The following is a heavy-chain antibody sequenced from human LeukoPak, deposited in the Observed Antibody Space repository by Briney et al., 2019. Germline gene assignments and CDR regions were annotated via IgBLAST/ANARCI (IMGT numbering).Heavy chain of an antibody. D-gene: IGHD4-17*01. J-gene: IGHJ4*02. Sequence: GGSLRLSCAASGFVFNDYAMHWVRQAPGKGLEWVSGISYNSANMGYADSVKGRFTISRDKDTNSLYLQMNSLRIEDTAFYYCVKAIGYGAGYYFDQWGKGTLVTVSS. CDR1: GFVFNDYA. CDR2: ISYNSANM. V-gene: IGHV3-9*01. CDR3: VKAIGYGAGYYFDQ.